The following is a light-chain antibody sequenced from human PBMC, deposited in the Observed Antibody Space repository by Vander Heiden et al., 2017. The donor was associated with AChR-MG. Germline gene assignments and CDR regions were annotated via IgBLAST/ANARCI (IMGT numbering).Light chain of an antibody. CDR1: SCNIGAGYD. Sequence: QSVLTPPPSASGAPGQRVTSSCTGSSCNIGAGYDVHWYQQLPGTAPKLLIYGNSNRPSGVPDRFSGSKSGTSASLAITGLQAEDEADYYCQSYDSSLSGFVFGGGTKLTVL. J-gene: IGLJ3*02. CDR3: QSYDSSLSGFV. CDR2: GNS. V-gene: IGLV1-40*01.